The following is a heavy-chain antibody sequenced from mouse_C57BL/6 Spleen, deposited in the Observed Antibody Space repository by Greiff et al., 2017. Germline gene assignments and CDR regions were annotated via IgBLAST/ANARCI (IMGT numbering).Heavy chain of an antibody. CDR2: ISYDGSN. CDR1: GYSITSGYY. Sequence: EVQVVESGPGLVKPSQSLSLTCSVTGYSITSGYYWNWIRQFPGNKLEWMGYISYDGSNNYNPSLKNRISITRDTSKNQFFLKLNSVTTEDTATYYCARDPSYDYFDYWGQGTTRTVSS. CDR3: ARDPSYDYFDY. J-gene: IGHJ2*01. V-gene: IGHV3-6*01. D-gene: IGHD2-10*01.